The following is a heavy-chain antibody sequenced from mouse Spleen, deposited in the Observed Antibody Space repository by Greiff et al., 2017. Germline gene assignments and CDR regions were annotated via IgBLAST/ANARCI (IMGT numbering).Heavy chain of an antibody. J-gene: IGHJ4*01. CDR2: INPSSGYT. Sequence: QVQLQQSGAELARPGASVKMSCKASGYTFTSYTMHWVKQRPGQGLEWIGYINPSSGYTKYNQKFKDKATLTADKSSSTAYMQLSSLTSEDSAVYYCAPTAQAFYAMDYWGQGTSVTVSS. V-gene: IGHV1-4*01. CDR1: GYTFTSYT. D-gene: IGHD3-2*02. CDR3: APTAQAFYAMDY.